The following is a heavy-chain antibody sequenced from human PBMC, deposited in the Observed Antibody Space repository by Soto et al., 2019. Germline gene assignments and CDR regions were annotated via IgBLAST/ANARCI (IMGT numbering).Heavy chain of an antibody. Sequence: ASVKVSCKASGYTFTNYGISWVRQAPGQGLEWMGWISADNGNTNYAQNIQGRVTMSTDTSTSTAYMELRSLRSDDKAVYYCARRGVIPDYWGQGTLVTVYS. CDR1: GYTFTNYG. CDR2: ISADNGNT. J-gene: IGHJ4*02. V-gene: IGHV1-18*01. D-gene: IGHD3-10*01. CDR3: ARRGVIPDY.